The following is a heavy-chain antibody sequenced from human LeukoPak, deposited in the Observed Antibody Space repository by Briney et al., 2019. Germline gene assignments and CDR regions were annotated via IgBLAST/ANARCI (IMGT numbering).Heavy chain of an antibody. V-gene: IGHV4-59*12. Sequence: SETLSLTCTVSGGSISSYYWSWIRQPPGKGLEWIGYIYYSGSTNYNPSLKSRVTISVDTSKNQFSLKLSSVTAADTAVYYCARAKGRAVAALWGQGTLVTVSS. D-gene: IGHD6-19*01. CDR3: ARAKGRAVAAL. J-gene: IGHJ4*02. CDR2: IYYSGST. CDR1: GGSISSYY.